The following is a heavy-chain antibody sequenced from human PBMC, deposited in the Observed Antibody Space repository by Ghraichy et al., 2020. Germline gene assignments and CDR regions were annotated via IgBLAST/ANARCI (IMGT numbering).Heavy chain of an antibody. V-gene: IGHV3-7*03. CDR1: GFTFSRYW. J-gene: IGHJ4*02. CDR3: SIDPWIWEWLD. Sequence: GGSLRLSCAASGFTFSRYWMSWVRQGPGKGLELVANIKEDGSEKYYVDSVKGRFTISRDNAKNSLYLQMNSLRAEDTALYYCSIDPWIWEWLDWGQGTLVTVSS. CDR2: IKEDGSEK. D-gene: IGHD6-19*01.